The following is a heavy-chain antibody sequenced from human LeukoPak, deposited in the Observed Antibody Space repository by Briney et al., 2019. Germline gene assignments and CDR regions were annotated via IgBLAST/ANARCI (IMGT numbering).Heavy chain of an antibody. CDR3: AVYASCGMAFVI. CDR2: IYYSGGT. Sequence: SETLSLTCTVSGGSINTYSCSWIRQPPGKGLEWIGYIYYSGGTNYNPSLKSRVTISVDTSKNQFSLKLSSVTAAHTAGYYCAVYASCGMAFVIWGQGTMVTVSS. J-gene: IGHJ3*02. D-gene: IGHD1-26*01. CDR1: GGSINTYS. V-gene: IGHV4-59*08.